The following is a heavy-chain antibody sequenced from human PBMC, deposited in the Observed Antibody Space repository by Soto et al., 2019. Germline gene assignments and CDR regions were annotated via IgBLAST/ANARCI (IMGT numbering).Heavy chain of an antibody. CDR3: ATDLGIAAAGTGHVIDY. CDR2: FDPEDGET. Sequence: ASVKVSCKVSGYTLTELSMHWVRQAPGKGLEWMGGFDPEDGETIYAQKFQGRVTMTEDTSTDTAYMELSSLRSEDTAVYYCATDLGIAAAGTGHVIDYWGQGTLVTVSS. D-gene: IGHD6-13*01. CDR1: GYTLTELS. V-gene: IGHV1-24*01. J-gene: IGHJ4*02.